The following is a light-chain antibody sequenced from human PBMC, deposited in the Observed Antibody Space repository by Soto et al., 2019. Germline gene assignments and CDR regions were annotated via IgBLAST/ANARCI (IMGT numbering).Light chain of an antibody. V-gene: IGLV2-8*01. CDR1: SSDVGGYSY. J-gene: IGLJ2*01. CDR2: EVS. Sequence: QSVLTQPPSASGSPGQSVTISCTGASSDVGGYSYVSWYQQHPGKAPKLMIYEVSKRPSGVPDRFSGSKSGNTASLTVSGLQAEDEADYYCSSYGGSNNLVFGGGTQLTV. CDR3: SSYGGSNNLV.